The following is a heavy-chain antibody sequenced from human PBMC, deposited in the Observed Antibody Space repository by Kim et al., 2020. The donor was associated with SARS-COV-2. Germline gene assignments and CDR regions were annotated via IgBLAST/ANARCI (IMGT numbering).Heavy chain of an antibody. CDR1: GGTFSSYA. V-gene: IGHV1-69*13. J-gene: IGHJ6*02. D-gene: IGHD2-2*01. CDR2: IIPIFGTA. CDR3: ARARTRFIVVVPAAPLYYYYGMDV. Sequence: SVKVSCKASGGTFSSYAISWVRQAPGQGLEWMGGIIPIFGTANYAQKFQGRVTITADESTSTAYMELSSLRSEDTAVYYCARARTRFIVVVPAAPLYYYYGMDVWGQGTTVTVSS.